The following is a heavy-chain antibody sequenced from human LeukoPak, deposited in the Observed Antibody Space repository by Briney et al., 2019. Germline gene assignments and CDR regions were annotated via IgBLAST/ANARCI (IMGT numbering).Heavy chain of an antibody. J-gene: IGHJ6*02. CDR3: ARDPVVSMVRGVHSPFDYYYGMDV. Sequence: EASVKVSCKASGYTFTSYGISWVRQAPGQGLEWMGWISAYNGNTNYAQKLQGRVTMTTDTSTSTAYMELSSLRSEDTAVYYCARDPVVSMVRGVHSPFDYYYGMDVWGQGTTVTVSS. CDR2: ISAYNGNT. D-gene: IGHD3-10*01. CDR1: GYTFTSYG. V-gene: IGHV1-18*01.